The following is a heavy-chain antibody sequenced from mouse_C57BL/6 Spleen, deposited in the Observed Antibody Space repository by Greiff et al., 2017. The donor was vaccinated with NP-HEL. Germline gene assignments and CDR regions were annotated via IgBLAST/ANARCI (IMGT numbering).Heavy chain of an antibody. Sequence: VQLQQSGPELVKPGASVKMSCKASGYTFTDYNMHWVKQSHGKSLEWIGYINPNNGGTSYNQKFKGKATLTVNKSSSTAYMELRSLTSEDSAVYYCARPNPRSYYGSSWAMDYWGQGTSVTVSS. CDR2: INPNNGGT. J-gene: IGHJ4*01. CDR1: GYTFTDYN. V-gene: IGHV1-22*01. D-gene: IGHD1-1*01. CDR3: ARPNPRSYYGSSWAMDY.